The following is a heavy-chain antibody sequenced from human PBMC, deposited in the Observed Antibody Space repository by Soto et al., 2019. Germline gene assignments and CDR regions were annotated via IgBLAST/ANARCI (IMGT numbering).Heavy chain of an antibody. J-gene: IGHJ4*02. Sequence: GESLKISCKASGYSFTNYWISWVRQVPGKGLEWMGRIDPSDSYTNYSPSFQGHVTISVDKSTSTAFLQWSSLKASDTAIYYCAVPDNGLDLYYFDYWGQGTLVTVSS. CDR3: AVPDNGLDLYYFDY. V-gene: IGHV5-10-1*01. CDR2: IDPSDSYT. CDR1: GYSFTNYW. D-gene: IGHD1-1*01.